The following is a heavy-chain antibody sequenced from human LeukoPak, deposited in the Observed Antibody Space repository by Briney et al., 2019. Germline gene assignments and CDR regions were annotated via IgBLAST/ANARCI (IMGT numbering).Heavy chain of an antibody. CDR2: MSGSGGST. Sequence: GGSLRLSCAASGFTFSSYAMSWVRQAPGKGLEWVSGMSGSGGSTYYADSVRGRFTISRDNSKNTLYLQMNSLRAEDTAVYYCARDPMTAAGSKDGMDVWGQGTTVTVSS. D-gene: IGHD6-13*01. CDR3: ARDPMTAAGSKDGMDV. J-gene: IGHJ6*02. V-gene: IGHV3-23*01. CDR1: GFTFSSYA.